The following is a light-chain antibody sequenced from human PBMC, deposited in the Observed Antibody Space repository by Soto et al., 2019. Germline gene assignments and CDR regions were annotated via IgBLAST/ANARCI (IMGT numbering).Light chain of an antibody. CDR2: GAS. Sequence: EIVMTQSPATLSASPGERATISCRASQIVSSNLAWYQQTPGEAARLLMYGASTRATGMPARFSGSGSGTEVTLTISSLQPEEFAVYYCKQYNNWLRITFGQGTRLEI. V-gene: IGKV3-15*01. CDR1: QIVSSN. CDR3: KQYNNWLRIT. J-gene: IGKJ5*01.